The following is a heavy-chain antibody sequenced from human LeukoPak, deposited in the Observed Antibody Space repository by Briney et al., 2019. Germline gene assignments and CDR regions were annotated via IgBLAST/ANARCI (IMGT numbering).Heavy chain of an antibody. CDR3: AFYYYYGMDV. CDR1: GFTFSSYG. V-gene: IGHV3-21*01. CDR2: ISGSSSYI. Sequence: GGSLRLSCAASGFTFSSYGMSWVRQAPGKGLEWVSSISGSSSYIYYAGSVKGGFTISRDNAKKSLYLQMSSLRAEDTAVYYCAFYYYYGMDVWGQGTTVTVSS. J-gene: IGHJ6*02.